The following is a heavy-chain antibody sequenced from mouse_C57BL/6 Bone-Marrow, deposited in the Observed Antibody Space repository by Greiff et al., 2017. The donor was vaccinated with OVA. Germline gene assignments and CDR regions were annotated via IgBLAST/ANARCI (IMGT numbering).Heavy chain of an antibody. Sequence: QVQLKQSGPELVKPGASVKISCKASGYSFTSYYIHWVKQRPGQGLEWIGWIYPGSGNTKYNEKFKGKATLTADTSSSTAYMQLSSLTSEDSAVYYCAREVVYGYDVNYFDYWGQGTTLTVSS. D-gene: IGHD2-2*01. CDR1: GYSFTSYY. V-gene: IGHV1-66*01. CDR2: IYPGSGNT. CDR3: AREVVYGYDVNYFDY. J-gene: IGHJ2*01.